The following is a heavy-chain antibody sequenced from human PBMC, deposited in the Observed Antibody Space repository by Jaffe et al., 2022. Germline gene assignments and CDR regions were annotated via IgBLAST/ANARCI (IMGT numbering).Heavy chain of an antibody. CDR2: ISSSGSTI. CDR3: ARDPKGGYSSSCHWGGFDP. J-gene: IGHJ5*02. CDR1: GFTFSSYE. V-gene: IGHV3-48*03. D-gene: IGHD6-13*01. Sequence: EVQLVESGGGLVQPGGSLRLSCAASGFTFSSYEMNWVRQAPGKGLEWVSYISSSGSTIYYADSVKGRFTISRDNAKNSLYLQMNSLRAEDTAVYYCARDPKGGYSSSCHWGGFDPWGQGTLVTVSS.